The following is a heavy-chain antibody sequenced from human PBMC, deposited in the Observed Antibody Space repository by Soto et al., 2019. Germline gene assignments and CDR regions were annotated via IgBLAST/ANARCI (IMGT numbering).Heavy chain of an antibody. V-gene: IGHV3-30-3*01. CDR3: ARDGLTYYYDSSGHRVV. D-gene: IGHD3-22*01. J-gene: IGHJ4*02. Sequence: GGSLRLSCAASGFTFSSYAMHWVRQAPGNGLEWVAVISYDGSNKYYADSVKGRFTVSRDNSKNTLYLQMNSLRAEDTAVYYCARDGLTYYYDSSGHRVVWGQGTLVAVSS. CDR1: GFTFSSYA. CDR2: ISYDGSNK.